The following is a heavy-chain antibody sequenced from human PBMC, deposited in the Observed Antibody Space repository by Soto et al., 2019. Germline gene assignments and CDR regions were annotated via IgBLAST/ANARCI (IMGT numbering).Heavy chain of an antibody. CDR3: GGGQKRYFHSAVDC. Sequence: PGGSLRLSCAASGFTFSSYAMHWVRQAPGKGLERVAVIWYDGGDKYYAHSVKGRFTISRDNSKNTLYLQMNSLRAEDTAVYYCGGGQKRYFHSAVDCWGKETLVRVSS. CDR1: GFTFSSYA. CDR2: IWYDGGDK. J-gene: IGHJ4*02. D-gene: IGHD3-9*01. V-gene: IGHV3-33*01.